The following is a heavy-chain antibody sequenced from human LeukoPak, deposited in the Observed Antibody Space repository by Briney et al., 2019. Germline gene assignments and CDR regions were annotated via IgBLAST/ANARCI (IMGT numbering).Heavy chain of an antibody. CDR2: IYYSGST. V-gene: IGHV4-39*07. D-gene: IGHD3-3*01. CDR3: ASPKLRNYYYYTDV. CDR1: GGSISSSSYY. Sequence: KPSETLSLTCTVSGGSISSSSYYWGWIRQPPGKGLEWIGSIYYSGSTYYNPSLKSRVTISVDTSKNQFSLKLSSVTAADTAVYYCASPKLRNYYYYTDVWGKGTTVTISS. J-gene: IGHJ6*03.